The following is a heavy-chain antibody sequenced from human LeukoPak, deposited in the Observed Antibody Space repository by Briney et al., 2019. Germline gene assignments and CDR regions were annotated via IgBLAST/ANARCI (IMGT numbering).Heavy chain of an antibody. CDR1: GLTVSNQF. J-gene: IGHJ5*02. CDR3: AREGVNYYDSSGYYAVS. D-gene: IGHD3-22*01. Sequence: PGGSLRLPCAASGLTVSNQFMDWVRQAPGKGLEWVSTIYSGGATYYSDSVRGRFTISRDSSQNTVYLQMNSLRAEDTAVYYCAREGVNYYDSSGYYAVSWGQGTLVTVSS. V-gene: IGHV3-66*01. CDR2: IYSGGAT.